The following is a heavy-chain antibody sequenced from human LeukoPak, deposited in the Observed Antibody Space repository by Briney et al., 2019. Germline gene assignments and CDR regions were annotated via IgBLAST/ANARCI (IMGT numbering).Heavy chain of an antibody. Sequence: SQTLSLTCTVSGGSISSGSYYWSWIRQPAGKGLEWIGRIYTSGSTNYNPSLKSRVTISVDTSKNQFSLKLSSVTAADTAVYYCARELGITMVRGVIDYWGQGTLVTVSS. V-gene: IGHV4-61*02. CDR3: ARELGITMVRGVIDY. J-gene: IGHJ4*02. CDR2: IYTSGST. D-gene: IGHD3-10*01. CDR1: GGSISSGSYY.